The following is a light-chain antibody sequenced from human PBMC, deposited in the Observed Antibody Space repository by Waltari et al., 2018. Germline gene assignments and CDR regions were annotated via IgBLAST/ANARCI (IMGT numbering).Light chain of an antibody. CDR1: RSDSAYSKY. J-gene: IGLJ2*01. CDR3: NSYTTDTSLGV. V-gene: IGLV2-14*03. Sequence: SAPTQPASMSGSLGQSITLSCDGTRSDSAYSKYVSWYQQHPGKAPKLILFDVNNRPLGVSDRFSGSKSGATASLTISGLHAEDEATYYCNSYTTDTSLGVFGGGTKLTVL. CDR2: DVN.